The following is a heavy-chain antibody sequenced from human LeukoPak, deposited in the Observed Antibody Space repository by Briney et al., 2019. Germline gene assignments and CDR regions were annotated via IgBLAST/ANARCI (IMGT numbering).Heavy chain of an antibody. V-gene: IGHV3-53*01. J-gene: IGHJ6*02. CDR1: GFTVSSNY. CDR2: IYSGGST. Sequence: PGGSLRLSCAASGFTVSSNYMSWVRQAPGKGLEWVSVIYSGGSTYYADSVKGRFTISRDNPKNTLYLQMNSLRAEDTAVYYCARVVGGSQDYYYYGMDVWGQGTTVTVSS. CDR3: ARVVGGSQDYYYYGMDV. D-gene: IGHD1-26*01.